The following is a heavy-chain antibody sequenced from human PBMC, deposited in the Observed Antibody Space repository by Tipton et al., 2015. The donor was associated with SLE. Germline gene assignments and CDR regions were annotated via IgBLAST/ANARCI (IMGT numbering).Heavy chain of an antibody. V-gene: IGHV4-59*08. CDR3: AGRPVRRTGFTYYFDY. D-gene: IGHD3/OR15-3a*01. CDR1: GGSIGSYY. CDR2: IHYSAGT. Sequence: TLSLTCTVSGGSIGSYYWSWMRQAPGKGLEWIGDIHYSAGTNQNPSLKSRVTISVDTSKNQFSLKLSSVTAADTAVYYCAGRPVRRTGFTYYFDYWGQGTLVTVSS. J-gene: IGHJ4*02.